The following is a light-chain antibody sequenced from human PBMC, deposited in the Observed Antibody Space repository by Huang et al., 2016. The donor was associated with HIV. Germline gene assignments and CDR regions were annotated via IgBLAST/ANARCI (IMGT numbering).Light chain of an antibody. CDR3: QQSFNTPLT. Sequence: DIQMTQSPSSLSASVGDRVTISCRASQSISTYLNWYQQKPGKAPKLLIFSSSTLETGVPERFSGGGSGTDFTLTINTLQPDDFAVYYCQQSFNTPLTFGGGTNVEIK. V-gene: IGKV1-39*01. J-gene: IGKJ4*01. CDR1: QSISTY. CDR2: SSS.